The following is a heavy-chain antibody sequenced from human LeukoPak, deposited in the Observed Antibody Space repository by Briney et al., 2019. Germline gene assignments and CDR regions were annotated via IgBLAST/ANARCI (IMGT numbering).Heavy chain of an antibody. CDR3: ARGKEYSSSWYPYFDY. J-gene: IGHJ4*02. D-gene: IGHD6-13*01. CDR1: GGSFSGYY. Sequence: KPSETLSLTCAVYGGSFSGYYWSWIRQPPGKGLEWIGYIYYSGSTNYNPSLKSRVTISVDTSKNQFSLKLSSVTAADTAVYYCARGKEYSSSWYPYFDYWGQGTLVTVSS. V-gene: IGHV4-59*01. CDR2: IYYSGST.